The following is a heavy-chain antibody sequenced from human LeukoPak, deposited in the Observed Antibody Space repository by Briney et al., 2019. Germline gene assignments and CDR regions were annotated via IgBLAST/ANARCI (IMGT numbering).Heavy chain of an antibody. Sequence: ASVRVSCKAPGNTFAGHNIHWMRQAPGQGLELMGWINPDRGGTDYARQFQGRVTMTSDTSIRAAYMELSSLVSEDSAVYFCAISIQAAAIPAFDYWGQGTLVTVSS. CDR2: INPDRGGT. CDR1: GNTFAGHN. V-gene: IGHV1-2*02. J-gene: IGHJ4*02. D-gene: IGHD6-25*01. CDR3: AISIQAAAIPAFDY.